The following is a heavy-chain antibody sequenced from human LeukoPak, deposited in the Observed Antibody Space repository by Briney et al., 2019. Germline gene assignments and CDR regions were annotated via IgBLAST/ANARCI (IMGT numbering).Heavy chain of an antibody. CDR3: ARDERDYYDIPYYYGMDV. J-gene: IGHJ6*02. D-gene: IGHD3-22*01. CDR1: GGYISSYY. CDR2: IYTSGST. V-gene: IGHV4-4*07. Sequence: PSETLSLTCTVSGGYISSYYWSWIRQPAGKGLEWIGRIYTSGSTNYNPSLKSRVTMSVDTSKNQFSLKLSSVTAADTAVYYCARDERDYYDIPYYYGMDVWGQGTTVTVSS.